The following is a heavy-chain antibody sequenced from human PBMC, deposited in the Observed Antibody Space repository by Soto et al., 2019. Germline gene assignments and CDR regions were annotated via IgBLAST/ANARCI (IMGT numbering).Heavy chain of an antibody. V-gene: IGHV1-69*12. J-gene: IGHJ6*02. CDR3: ASQQPGPFYSYGMDV. CDR1: GGTFSSYA. D-gene: IGHD6-13*01. CDR2: IIPIVGTA. Sequence: QVQLVQSGAEVKKPGSSVKVSCKASGGTFSSYAISWVRQAPGQGLEWMGGIIPIVGTANYAQKFQGRVTITADESSGTAYMALGSVSYEDTDVYYCASQQPGPFYSYGMDVWGQGTTVTVSS.